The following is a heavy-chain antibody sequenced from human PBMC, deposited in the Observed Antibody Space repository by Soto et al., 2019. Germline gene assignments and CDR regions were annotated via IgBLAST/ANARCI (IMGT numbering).Heavy chain of an antibody. J-gene: IGHJ4*02. CDR1: GFTFSTHS. CDR3: VGEVGFQLIY. Sequence: EVQLVESGGGLVQPGGSLRLSCAASGFTFSTHSMNWVRQAPGKGLEWISYITSSDVTMYADSVKGRITISRDNAKNSLYLQMNSLRGEDTAVYFCVGEVGFQLIYWGKGTLVIVSS. D-gene: IGHD2-2*01. V-gene: IGHV3-48*01. CDR2: ITSSDVTM.